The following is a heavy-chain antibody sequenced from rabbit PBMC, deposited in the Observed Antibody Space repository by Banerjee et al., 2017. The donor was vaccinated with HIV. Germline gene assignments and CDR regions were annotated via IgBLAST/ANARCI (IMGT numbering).Heavy chain of an antibody. V-gene: IGHV1S40*01. CDR1: GFSFSSAYY. CDR2: VYAGSSGTT. D-gene: IGHD1-1*01. J-gene: IGHJ4*01. Sequence: QQLVESGGGLVKPGASLTLTCTASGFSFSSAYYMCWVRQAPGKGLEWIACVYAGSSGTTYYASWAKGRFTISKTSSTTVTLQMTSLTAADTATYFCARGPSGSAYLTYFNLWGQGTLVTVS. CDR3: ARGPSGSAYLTYFNL.